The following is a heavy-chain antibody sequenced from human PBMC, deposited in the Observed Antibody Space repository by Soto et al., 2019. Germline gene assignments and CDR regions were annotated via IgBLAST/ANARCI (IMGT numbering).Heavy chain of an antibody. CDR2: INPNSGGT. V-gene: IGHV1-2*04. Sequence: GASVKVSCKASGYTFTGYYMHWVRQAPGQGLEWMGWINPNSGGTNYAQKFQGWVTMTRDTSISTAYMELSRLRSDDTAVYYCAREARGSHYDFWSGYKTSYYFDYWGQGTLVTVSS. CDR1: GYTFTGYY. D-gene: IGHD3-3*01. CDR3: AREARGSHYDFWSGYKTSYYFDY. J-gene: IGHJ4*02.